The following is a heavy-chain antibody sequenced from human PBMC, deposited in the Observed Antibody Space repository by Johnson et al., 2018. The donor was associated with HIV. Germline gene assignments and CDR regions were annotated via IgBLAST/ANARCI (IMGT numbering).Heavy chain of an antibody. D-gene: IGHD2-8*02. CDR1: GFTFSSYG. V-gene: IGHV3-30*03. Sequence: QEKLVESGGGVVQPGRSLRLSCAASGFTFSSYGMHWVRQAPGKGLEWVAVISYDGSNKYYADSVKGRFTISRDNSKNTLYLQMNSLRAEDTAVYYCARGPGGFGAFDIWGQGTMVTVSS. J-gene: IGHJ3*02. CDR3: ARGPGGFGAFDI. CDR2: ISYDGSNK.